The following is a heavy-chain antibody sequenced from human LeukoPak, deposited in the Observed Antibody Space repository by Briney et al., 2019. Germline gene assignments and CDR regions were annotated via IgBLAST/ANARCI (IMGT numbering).Heavy chain of an antibody. CDR3: ARNYDYGDFWFDP. CDR2: IYTSGST. CDR1: GGSISSGSYY. Sequence: SETLSLTCTVSGGSISSGSYYWSWIRQLAGKGLEWIGRIYTSGSTNYNPSLKSRVTISVDTSKNRFSLKLSSVTAADTAVYYCARNYDYGDFWFDPWGQGTLVTVSS. D-gene: IGHD4-17*01. J-gene: IGHJ5*02. V-gene: IGHV4-61*02.